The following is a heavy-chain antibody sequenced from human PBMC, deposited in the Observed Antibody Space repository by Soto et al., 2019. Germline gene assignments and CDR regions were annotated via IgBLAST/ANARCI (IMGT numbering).Heavy chain of an antibody. V-gene: IGHV4-59*01. CDR2: IYYSGST. CDR1: GGSISSYY. CDR3: ARTGSTVVTGWYFDL. J-gene: IGHJ2*01. D-gene: IGHD2-15*01. Sequence: QVQLQESGPGLVKPSETLSLTCTVSGGSISSYYWSWIRQPPGKGLEWIGYIYYSGSTNYNPSLKSRVPIPVDTSKNQFSLKLSSVAAADTAVYYCARTGSTVVTGWYFDLWCLGTLVTVSS.